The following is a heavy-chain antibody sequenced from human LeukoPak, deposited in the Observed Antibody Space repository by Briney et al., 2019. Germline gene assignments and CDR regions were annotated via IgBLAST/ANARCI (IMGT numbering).Heavy chain of an antibody. J-gene: IGHJ6*02. Sequence: PGRSLRLSCAASGFTFSSYAMHWVRQAPGKGLEWVAVISYDGSNKYYADSVKGRFTISRDNSKNTLYLQMNSLRAEDTAVYYCARDLNWIGYYYYYHGMDVWGQGTTVTVSS. V-gene: IGHV3-30*04. D-gene: IGHD1-1*01. CDR2: ISYDGSNK. CDR3: ARDLNWIGYYYYYHGMDV. CDR1: GFTFSSYA.